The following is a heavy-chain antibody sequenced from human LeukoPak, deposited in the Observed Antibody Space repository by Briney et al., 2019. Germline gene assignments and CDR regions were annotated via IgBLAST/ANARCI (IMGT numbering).Heavy chain of an antibody. CDR2: ISGSGGST. CDR1: GFTFSSYA. CDR3: AKETPDYYDSSGYYGSDFDY. Sequence: GGSLRLSCAASGFTFSSYAMSWVRQAPGKGLEWVSAISGSGGSTYYADSVKGRFTISRDNSKNTLYLQMNSLRAEDTAVYYCAKETPDYYDSSGYYGSDFDYWGQGTLVTVSS. J-gene: IGHJ4*02. V-gene: IGHV3-23*01. D-gene: IGHD3-22*01.